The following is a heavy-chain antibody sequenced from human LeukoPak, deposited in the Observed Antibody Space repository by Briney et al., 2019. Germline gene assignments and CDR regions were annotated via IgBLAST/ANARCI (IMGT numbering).Heavy chain of an antibody. V-gene: IGHV3-7*03. CDR2: IKQDGSEK. CDR1: GFTFSSYW. D-gene: IGHD6-19*01. CDR3: ARDGRATSWLGTYYYYYYGMDV. J-gene: IGHJ6*02. Sequence: GGSLRLPCAASGFTFSSYWMSWVRQAPGKGLEWVANIKQDGSEKYYVDSVKGRFTISRDNAKNSLYLQMNSLRAEDTAVYYCARDGRATSWLGTYYYYYYGMDVWGQGTTVTVSS.